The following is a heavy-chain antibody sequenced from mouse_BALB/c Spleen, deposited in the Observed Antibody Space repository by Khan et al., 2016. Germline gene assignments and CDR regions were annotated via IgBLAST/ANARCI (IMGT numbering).Heavy chain of an antibody. J-gene: IGHJ3*01. D-gene: IGHD1-1*01. CDR3: VRHNTTAWFAY. Sequence: EVQLVESGGGLVQPKGSLKLSCAASGFTFNTYAMIWVRQAPGKGLEWVARIRSKSNNYATYYADSVKDRFTISRDDSQSMLYLQMNNLKTEDTAMYYCVRHNTTAWFAYWGQGTLVTVSA. CDR2: IRSKSNNYAT. V-gene: IGHV10-1*02. CDR1: GFTFNTYA.